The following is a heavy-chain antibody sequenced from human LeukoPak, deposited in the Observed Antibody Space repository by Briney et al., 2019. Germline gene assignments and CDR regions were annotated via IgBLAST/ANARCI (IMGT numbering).Heavy chain of an antibody. CDR1: GGSISSYY. CDR3: ARHFAFSYYYMDV. J-gene: IGHJ6*03. V-gene: IGHV4-59*08. Sequence: SETLSLTCTVSGGSISSYYWSWIRQPPGKGLEWIGYIYYSGSTNYNPSLKSRVTISVDTSKNQFSLKLNSVTAADTAVYYCARHFAFSYYYMDVWGKGTTVTVSS. CDR2: IYYSGST.